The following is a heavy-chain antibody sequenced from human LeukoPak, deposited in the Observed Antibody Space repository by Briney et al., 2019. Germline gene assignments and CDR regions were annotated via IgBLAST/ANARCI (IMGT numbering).Heavy chain of an antibody. CDR1: GFTFSNSA. CDR2: VSYDGTDK. V-gene: IGHV3-30*04. Sequence: GGSLRLSCAATGFTFSNSAMHWVRLAAGKGLEWVAIVSYDGTDKHYADSVKGRFTISRDNSRNMVYLQMNSLRVEDTALYYCARDSWDILTGYYSHYFDYWGQGTLVTVSS. D-gene: IGHD3-9*01. CDR3: ARDSWDILTGYYSHYFDY. J-gene: IGHJ4*02.